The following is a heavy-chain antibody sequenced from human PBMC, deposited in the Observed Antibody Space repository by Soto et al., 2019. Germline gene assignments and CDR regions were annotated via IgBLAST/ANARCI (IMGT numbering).Heavy chain of an antibody. D-gene: IGHD3-3*01. J-gene: IGHJ3*02. Sequence: GGSLRLSCAVSGFTVSSNYMNWVRQAPGKGMEWVSFIYSGGNTYYADSVKGRFTISRDNSKNMLYLQMNSLRVEDTAVYYCAREVRVRGFAFDIWGQGTMVTVSS. CDR1: GFTVSSNY. CDR2: IYSGGNT. CDR3: AREVRVRGFAFDI. V-gene: IGHV3-66*01.